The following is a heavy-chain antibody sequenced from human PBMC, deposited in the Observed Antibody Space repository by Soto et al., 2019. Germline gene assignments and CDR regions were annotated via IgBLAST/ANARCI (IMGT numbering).Heavy chain of an antibody. CDR2: INPSGGST. CDR1: GYTFTSYY. Sequence: ASVKVSCKASGYTFTSYYMHWVRQAPGQGLEWMGIINPSGGSTSYAQKFQGRVTMTRDTSTSTVYMELSSLRSEDTAVYYCARVEYYYGSSGAFDIWGQGTMVTVSS. V-gene: IGHV1-46*01. J-gene: IGHJ3*02. D-gene: IGHD3-22*01. CDR3: ARVEYYYGSSGAFDI.